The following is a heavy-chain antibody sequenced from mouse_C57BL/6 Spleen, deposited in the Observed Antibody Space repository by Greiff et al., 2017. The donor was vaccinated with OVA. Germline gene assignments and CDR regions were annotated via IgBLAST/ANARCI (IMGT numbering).Heavy chain of an antibody. J-gene: IGHJ2*01. V-gene: IGHV7-3*01. D-gene: IGHD4-1*01. CDR1: GFTFTGYY. CDR3: ARSSLTGTWDY. CDR2: IRNKANGYTT. Sequence: EVKLVESGGGLVQPGGSLSLSCAASGFTFTGYYMSWVRQPPGKALEWLGFIRNKANGYTTEYSASVKGRFTISRDNSQSILYLQMNALRAEDSATYYCARSSLTGTWDYWGQGTTLTVSS.